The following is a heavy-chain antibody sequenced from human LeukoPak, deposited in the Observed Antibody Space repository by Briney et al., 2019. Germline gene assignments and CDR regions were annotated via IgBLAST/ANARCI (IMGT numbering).Heavy chain of an antibody. J-gene: IGHJ5*02. CDR2: ISWNSGSI. CDR3: ETSREAAWAFDP. D-gene: IGHD1-26*01. CDR1: GFTSDDYA. V-gene: IGHV3-9*02. Sequence: PGGSLRLSCAASGFTSDDYAMHWVRQAPGKGLEWVSGISWNSGSIGYADSVKGRFTISRDNAKNSLYLQMNSLRAEDTALYYAETSREAAWAFDPWGQGTLVTVSS.